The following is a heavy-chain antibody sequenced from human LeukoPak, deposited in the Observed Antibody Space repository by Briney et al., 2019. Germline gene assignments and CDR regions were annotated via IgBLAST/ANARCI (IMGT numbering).Heavy chain of an antibody. D-gene: IGHD1-1*01. J-gene: IGHJ4*02. CDR3: ARETDMRFDY. CDR1: GFTFGGYG. Sequence: GSLRLSCAASGFTFGGYGMNWIRQPPGKGLEWIGYIYYSGSTNSNPSLKSRVTTSVDTSKNQFSLKLSSVTAADTAVYYCARETDMRFDYWGQGTLVTVSS. V-gene: IGHV4-59*01. CDR2: IYYSGST.